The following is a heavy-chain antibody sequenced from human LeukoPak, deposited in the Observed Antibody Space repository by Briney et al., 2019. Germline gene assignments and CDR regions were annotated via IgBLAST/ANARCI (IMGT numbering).Heavy chain of an antibody. D-gene: IGHD5-12*01. V-gene: IGHV4-39*07. J-gene: IGHJ4*02. CDR1: GGSISSSSYY. CDR3: ARGRRGYSGYGNDY. CDR2: IYYSGST. Sequence: SETLSLTCTVSGGSISSSSYYWGWIRQPPGKGLEWIGSIYYSGSTNYNPSLKSRVTISVDTSKNQFSLKLSSVTAADTAVYYCARGRRGYSGYGNDYWGQGTLVTVSS.